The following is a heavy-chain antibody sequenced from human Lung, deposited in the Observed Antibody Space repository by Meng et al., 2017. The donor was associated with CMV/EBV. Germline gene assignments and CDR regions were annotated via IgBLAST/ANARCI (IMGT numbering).Heavy chain of an antibody. CDR2: INHSGST. CDR1: GGSFSGYY. V-gene: IGHV4-34*01. Sequence: SETLSLXCAVDGGSFSGYYWSWIRQPPGKGLEWIGEINHSGSTNYNPSLESRVTISGDTSKNHVSLMLSSMTAADTAVYYCARGRSNWNEYPFVYWGQGTLVTVSS. CDR3: ARGRSNWNEYPFVY. D-gene: IGHD1-1*01. J-gene: IGHJ4*02.